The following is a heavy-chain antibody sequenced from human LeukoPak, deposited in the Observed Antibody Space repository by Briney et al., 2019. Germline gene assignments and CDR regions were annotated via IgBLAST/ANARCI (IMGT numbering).Heavy chain of an antibody. CDR3: AGIAAAEVLSDP. D-gene: IGHD6-13*01. CDR1: GYTLTELS. V-gene: IGHV1-24*01. J-gene: IGHJ5*02. CDR2: FDPEDGET. Sequence: ASVKVSCKVSGYTLTELSMHWVRQAPGKGLEWMGGFDPEDGETIYAQKFQGRVTMTEDTSTDTAYMELSSLRSEDTAVYYCAGIAAAEVLSDPWGQGTLVTVSS.